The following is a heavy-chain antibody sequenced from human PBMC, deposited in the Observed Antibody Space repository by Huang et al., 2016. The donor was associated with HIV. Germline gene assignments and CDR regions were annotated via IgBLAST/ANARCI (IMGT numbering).Heavy chain of an antibody. V-gene: IGHV2-5*02. D-gene: IGHD1-26*01. CDR1: GFSLSTYGVG. Sequence: QITLKESGPTLVKPTQTLPLTCTFSGFSLSTYGVGVGWIRQPPGKALEWLALIYWDDDKRYSPSLRRRLTISKDTSKTQGVLTMTNLDPVDTATYYCAHSKVGTSSFDYWGQGILVIVSS. CDR3: AHSKVGTSSFDY. J-gene: IGHJ4*02. CDR2: IYWDDDK.